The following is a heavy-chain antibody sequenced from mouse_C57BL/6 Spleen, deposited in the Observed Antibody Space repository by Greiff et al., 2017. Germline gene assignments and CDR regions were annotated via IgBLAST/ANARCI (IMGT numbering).Heavy chain of an antibody. J-gene: IGHJ3*01. Sequence: EVQLQESGGGLVKPGGSLKLSCAASGFTFSSYAMSWVRQTPEKRLEWVATISDGGSYTYYPDNVKGRFTISRDNAKNNLYLQMSHLKSEDTAMYYCARNYGNYPFAYWGQGTLVTVSA. CDR1: GFTFSSYA. V-gene: IGHV5-4*01. CDR2: ISDGGSYT. D-gene: IGHD2-1*01. CDR3: ARNYGNYPFAY.